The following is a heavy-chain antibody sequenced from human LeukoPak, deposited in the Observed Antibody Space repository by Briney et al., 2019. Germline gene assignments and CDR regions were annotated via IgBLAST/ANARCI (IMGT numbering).Heavy chain of an antibody. V-gene: IGHV3-48*04. D-gene: IGHD6-13*01. CDR2: VSSSSFKI. CDR1: EFTFVIYA. J-gene: IGHJ6*03. Sequence: GGSLRLSCAASEFTFVIYAMNWVRQAPGKGLECVSYVSSSSFKIGYADSVKGRFTVSRDNSKNSLYVQMDSLRVEDTAFYYWVRDPSYGSSWYYYMDVWGKGTTVTVSS. CDR3: VRDPSYGSSWYYYMDV.